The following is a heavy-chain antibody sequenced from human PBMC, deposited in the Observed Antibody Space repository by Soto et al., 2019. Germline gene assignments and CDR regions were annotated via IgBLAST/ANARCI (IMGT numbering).Heavy chain of an antibody. V-gene: IGHV4-4*02. CDR1: SGSISSSNW. J-gene: IGHJ3*02. D-gene: IGHD2-15*01. CDR2: IYHSGST. CDR3: AREGYCSGGSCYDHAFDI. Sequence: QVQLQESGPGLVKPSGTLSLTCAVSSGSISSSNWWSWVRQPPGKGLEWIGEIYHSGSTNYNPSLKSLVTISVDKFKNQFALRLRSVTAADTAVYYCAREGYCSGGSCYDHAFDIWGQGTMVTVSS.